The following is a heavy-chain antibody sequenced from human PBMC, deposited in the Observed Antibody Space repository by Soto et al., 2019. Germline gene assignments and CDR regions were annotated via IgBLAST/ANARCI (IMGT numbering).Heavy chain of an antibody. Sequence: PSETLSLTCAVSGGSISSGGYSWSWIRQPPGKGLEWIGYIYHSGSTYYNPSLKSRVTISVDRSKNQFSLKLSSVTAADTAVYYCARDKRYRSYSRDYYYYGMDVWGQGTTVTVSS. CDR2: IYHSGST. D-gene: IGHD1-26*01. CDR1: GGSISSGGYS. J-gene: IGHJ6*02. CDR3: ARDKRYRSYSRDYYYYGMDV. V-gene: IGHV4-30-2*01.